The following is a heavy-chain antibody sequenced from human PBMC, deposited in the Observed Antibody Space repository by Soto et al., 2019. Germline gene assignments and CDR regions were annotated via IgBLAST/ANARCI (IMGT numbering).Heavy chain of an antibody. V-gene: IGHV3-23*01. CDR3: AKLRGDSGYDPAGR. J-gene: IGHJ4*02. D-gene: IGHD5-12*01. CDR2: ISGSGGST. Sequence: PGKGLEWVSSISGSGGSTYYADSVKGRFTISRDNSESTVYLQMSSLRAEDTAVYYCAKLRGDSGYDPAGRWGQGTQVTVSS.